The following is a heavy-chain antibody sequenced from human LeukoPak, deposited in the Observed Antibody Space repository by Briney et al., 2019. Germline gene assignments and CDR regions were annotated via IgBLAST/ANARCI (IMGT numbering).Heavy chain of an antibody. V-gene: IGHV3-23*01. J-gene: IGHJ3*02. CDR2: ISGSGGST. CDR1: GFTFSSYA. D-gene: IGHD3-3*01. CDR3: AKNQRAYDFWSGFSPSDAFDI. Sequence: GGSLRLSCAVSGFTFSSYAMSWVRQAPGKGLEWVSTISGSGGSTFYADSVKGRFIISRDNSKSTLYLQMNSLRAEDTAIYDCAKNQRAYDFWSGFSPSDAFDIWGQGTMVTVSS.